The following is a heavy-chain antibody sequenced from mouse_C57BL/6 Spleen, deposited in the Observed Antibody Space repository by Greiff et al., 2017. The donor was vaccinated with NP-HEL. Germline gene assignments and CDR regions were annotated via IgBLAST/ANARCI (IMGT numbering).Heavy chain of an antibody. Sequence: QVQLQQPGAELVQPGASVKLSCKASGYTFTSYWMHWVKQRPGRGLEWIGRIDPNSGGTTYNEKFKSKAPLTVDKPSSTAYMQLSSQTSEDSAVYYCARRVYYDYGLAYWGQGTLVTVSA. CDR2: IDPNSGGT. CDR3: ARRVYYDYGLAY. CDR1: GYTFTSYW. V-gene: IGHV1-72*01. D-gene: IGHD2-4*01. J-gene: IGHJ3*01.